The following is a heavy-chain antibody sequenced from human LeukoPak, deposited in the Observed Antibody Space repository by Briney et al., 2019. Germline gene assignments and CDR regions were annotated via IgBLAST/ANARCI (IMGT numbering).Heavy chain of an antibody. CDR3: ARAVRSLNRFDP. D-gene: IGHD3-16*02. CDR1: GGSISSGGYY. J-gene: IGHJ5*02. Sequence: PSQTLSLTCTVSGGSISSGGYYWSWIRQHPGKGLEWIGYIYYSGSTYYNPSLKSRVTISVDTSKNQFSLKLSSVTAADTAVYYCARAVRSLNRFDPWGQGTLVTVSS. V-gene: IGHV4-31*03. CDR2: IYYSGST.